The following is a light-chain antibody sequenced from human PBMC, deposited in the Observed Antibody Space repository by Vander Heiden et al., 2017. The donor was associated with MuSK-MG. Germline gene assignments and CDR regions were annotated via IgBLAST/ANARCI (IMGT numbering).Light chain of an antibody. Sequence: DIVMTQSPDSLAVSLGERATINCKSSQSLLYSSNNKNYLAWYQQKPGQPPKLLIYWASTRESGVPDRFSGSGSGTDFTLTISSLQAEDVAVYYCQQDYNTSWTFGQGTKVEIK. CDR1: QSLLYSSNNKNY. J-gene: IGKJ1*01. CDR3: QQDYNTSWT. V-gene: IGKV4-1*01. CDR2: WAS.